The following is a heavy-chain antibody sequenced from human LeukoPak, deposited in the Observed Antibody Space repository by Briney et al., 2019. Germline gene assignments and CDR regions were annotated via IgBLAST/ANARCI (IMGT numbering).Heavy chain of an antibody. CDR3: ARGAGLFGGYLDS. D-gene: IGHD3-16*01. J-gene: IGHJ4*02. V-gene: IGHV4-59*01. CDR2: IHSSGSY. CDR1: GGSIGSYY. Sequence: SETLSLTCTVSGGSIGSYYWSWIRHPPGQGLEWIGYIHSSGSYNYNPSVKRRVTVSLDTSKNVFSLRLSSVTAADTAVYYCARGAGLFGGYLDSWGQGTLVTVSS.